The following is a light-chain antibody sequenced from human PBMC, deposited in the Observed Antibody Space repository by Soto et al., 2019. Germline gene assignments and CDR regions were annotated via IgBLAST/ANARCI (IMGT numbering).Light chain of an antibody. CDR1: QTVSSNY. CDR2: GAS. V-gene: IGKV3-20*01. CDR3: QQYGRSPGLFT. Sequence: EIVLTQSPGTLSLSPGERATLSCRASQTVSSNYLAWYQQKPGQAPRLLIYGASSRATAIPDRFSGSGSGTDFTLTISRLEPEDFAVYYCQQYGRSPGLFTFGPGTKVYIK. J-gene: IGKJ3*01.